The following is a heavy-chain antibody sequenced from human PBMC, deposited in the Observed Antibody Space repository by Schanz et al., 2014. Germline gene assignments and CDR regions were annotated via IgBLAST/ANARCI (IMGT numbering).Heavy chain of an antibody. J-gene: IGHJ3*01. Sequence: EVQLVESGGGLLHPGGSLRLSCAVSGFTVSTNYMTWVRQAPGKGLECVSVLYTGGSTFYAESVRGRFFISRDSSKNTLFLHMNSLRAEATVVYCCVRDAGRDGYNLAFDVWGQGTLVTVSS. D-gene: IGHD1-1*01. V-gene: IGHV3-53*01. CDR2: LYTGGST. CDR3: VRDAGRDGYNLAFDV. CDR1: GFTVSTNY.